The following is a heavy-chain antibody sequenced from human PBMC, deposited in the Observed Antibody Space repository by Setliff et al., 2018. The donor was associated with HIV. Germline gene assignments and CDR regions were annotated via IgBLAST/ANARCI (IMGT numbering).Heavy chain of an antibody. CDR2: IYYVGWS. V-gene: IGHV4-4*07. CDR3: ARGRYSYGPGWFDS. Sequence: PSETLSLTCSVSGGSLQGYYWSWIRQPAGKGLQWIGRIYYVGWSKYNPSLEDRVTMSVDTSNNQFSLSLTSVTAADTAVFYCARGRYSYGPGWFDSWAQGAVVTVSS. CDR1: GGSLQGYY. J-gene: IGHJ5*01. D-gene: IGHD5-18*01.